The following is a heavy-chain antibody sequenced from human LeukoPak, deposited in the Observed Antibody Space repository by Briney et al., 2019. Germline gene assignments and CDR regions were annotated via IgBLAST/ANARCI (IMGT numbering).Heavy chain of an antibody. CDR3: ATDGEDIVVVVAAGIY. CDR1: GFTFSSYG. Sequence: GGSLRLSCAASGFTFSSYGMSWVRQAPGKGLEWVSGISGSGGSTYYADSVKGRFTISRDNSKNTLYLQMNSLRAEDTAVYYCATDGEDIVVVVAAGIYWGQGTLVTVSS. D-gene: IGHD2-15*01. J-gene: IGHJ4*02. CDR2: ISGSGGST. V-gene: IGHV3-23*01.